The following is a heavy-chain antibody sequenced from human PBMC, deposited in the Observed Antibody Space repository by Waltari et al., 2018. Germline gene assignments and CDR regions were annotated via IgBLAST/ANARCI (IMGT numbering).Heavy chain of an antibody. J-gene: IGHJ3*02. Sequence: EVQLVESGGDLVQPGGSLRLSCAASDFTFNTYWMNWVRQAPGKGLEWVSNIHPNGIAKYYVDSVKGRFSISRDNAKKSLYLQMDSLRADDTGFYYCTRGGFCSGGRCDSAAFDIWGQGTMVTVSS. V-gene: IGHV3-7*01. CDR1: DFTFNTYW. CDR2: IHPNGIAK. CDR3: TRGGFCSGGRCDSAAFDI. D-gene: IGHD2-15*01.